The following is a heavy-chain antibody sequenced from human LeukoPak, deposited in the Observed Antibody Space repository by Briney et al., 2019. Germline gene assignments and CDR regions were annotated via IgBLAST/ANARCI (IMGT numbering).Heavy chain of an antibody. D-gene: IGHD7-27*01. J-gene: IGHJ3*02. CDR1: GFTFSSYS. CDR2: ISSSSSYI. Sequence: GGSLRLSCAASGFTFSSYSMNWVRQAPGKGLEWVSSISSSSSYIYYADSVKGRFTISRDNAKNSLYLQMNSLRAEDTAVYYCARAWGSDAFDIWGQGTKVTVSS. V-gene: IGHV3-21*01. CDR3: ARAWGSDAFDI.